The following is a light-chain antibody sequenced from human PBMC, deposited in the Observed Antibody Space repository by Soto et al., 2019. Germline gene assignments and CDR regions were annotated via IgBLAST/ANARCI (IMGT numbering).Light chain of an antibody. CDR2: SNT. Sequence: QSVLTQPPSASGTPGQTIAISCSGGSSNIGSHTVNWFQQLPGTAPRLLIYSNTQRPSGVLDRFSGSKSGTSASLAISGLQSEYEGDYYCATWDDSLNGVVFGGGTQLTVL. CDR3: ATWDDSLNGVV. CDR1: SSNIGSHT. V-gene: IGLV1-44*01. J-gene: IGLJ7*01.